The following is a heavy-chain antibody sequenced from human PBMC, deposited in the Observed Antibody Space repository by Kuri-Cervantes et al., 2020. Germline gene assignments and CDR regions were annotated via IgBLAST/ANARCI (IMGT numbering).Heavy chain of an antibody. V-gene: IGHV1-46*01. CDR3: VRSGSPYFAY. Sequence: LEESGPELVKPGASVKLSCKASGYTFTSYDINWVKQRPGQGLEWIGWIYPRDGSTKYNEKFKGKATLTVDTSSSTAYMELHSLTSEDSAVYFCVRSGSPYFAYWGQGTTLTVSS. CDR2: IYPRDGST. D-gene: IGHD2-15*01. J-gene: IGHJ4*01. CDR1: GYTFTSYD.